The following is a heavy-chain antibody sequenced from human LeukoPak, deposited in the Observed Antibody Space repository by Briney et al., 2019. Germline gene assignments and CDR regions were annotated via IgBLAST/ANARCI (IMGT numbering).Heavy chain of an antibody. J-gene: IGHJ5*02. V-gene: IGHV1-69*06. CDR3: ARGHSRGPYNWFDP. D-gene: IGHD5-18*01. CDR1: GGTFSSYA. CDR2: IIPIFGTA. Sequence: GSSVKVSCKASGGTFSSYAISWVRQAPGQGLEWMGGIIPIFGTANYAQKFQGRVTITADKSTSTAYMELSSLRSEDTAVYYCARGHSRGPYNWFDPWGQGTLVTVSS.